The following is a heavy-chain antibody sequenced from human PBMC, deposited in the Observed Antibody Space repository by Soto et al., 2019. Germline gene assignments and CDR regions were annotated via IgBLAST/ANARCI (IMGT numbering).Heavy chain of an antibody. CDR2: LSGSGDNT. D-gene: IGHD6-19*01. Sequence: EVQLLESGGGLVQPGGSLRLSCAASGFTISNYAMGWVRQAPGKGLEWVSSLSGSGDNTYYADSVKGRFTISRDNSRDNSKNTLYLQMNSLRAEDTAVYYCTRSRGWYTFDYWGQGTLVTVSS. CDR3: TRSRGWYTFDY. J-gene: IGHJ4*02. V-gene: IGHV3-23*01. CDR1: GFTISNYA.